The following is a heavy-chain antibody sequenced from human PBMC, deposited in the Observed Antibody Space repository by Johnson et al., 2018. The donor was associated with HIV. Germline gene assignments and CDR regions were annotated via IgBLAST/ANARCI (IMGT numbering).Heavy chain of an antibody. Sequence: QVQLVESGGGVVQPGRSLRLSCAASGFAFSSFAVHWVRQAPGKGLEWVAVISYDGSNEYFADSVKGRFTISRDNAKNALYLQMNSLRVEDTAIYYCARVGGSSPVQGAFDIWGQGTMVTGSS. J-gene: IGHJ3*02. D-gene: IGHD3-16*01. V-gene: IGHV3-30-3*01. CDR1: GFAFSSFA. CDR3: ARVGGSSPVQGAFDI. CDR2: ISYDGSNE.